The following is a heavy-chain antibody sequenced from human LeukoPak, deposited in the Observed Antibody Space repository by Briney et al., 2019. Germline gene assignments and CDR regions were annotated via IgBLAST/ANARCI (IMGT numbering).Heavy chain of an antibody. CDR3: SRNEGNFEWYPQIFQP. CDR2: ISGSGGST. CDR1: GFTFSSYA. J-gene: IGHJ1*01. D-gene: IGHD3-9*01. Sequence: GGSLRLSCAASGFTFSSYAMSWVRQAPGKGLEWVSAISGSGGSTYYADSVKGRFTISRDNSKNTLYLQMNSLRAEDTAVYYCSRNEGNFEWYPQIFQPRGQGTLVTVSS. V-gene: IGHV3-23*01.